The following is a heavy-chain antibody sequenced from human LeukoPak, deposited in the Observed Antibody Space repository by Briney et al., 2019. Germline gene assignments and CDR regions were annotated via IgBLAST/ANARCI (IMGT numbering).Heavy chain of an antibody. V-gene: IGHV3-30-3*01. CDR3: ARAHGYCSSTSCYTGYSYYYYMDV. J-gene: IGHJ6*03. Sequence: PGGSLRLSCAASGFTFSSYAMHWVRQAPGKGLEWVTVISYDGSNKYYADSVKGRFTISRDNSKNTLYLQMNSLRAEDTAVYYCARAHGYCSSTSCYTGYSYYYYMDVWGKGTTVTVSS. CDR1: GFTFSSYA. D-gene: IGHD2-2*02. CDR2: ISYDGSNK.